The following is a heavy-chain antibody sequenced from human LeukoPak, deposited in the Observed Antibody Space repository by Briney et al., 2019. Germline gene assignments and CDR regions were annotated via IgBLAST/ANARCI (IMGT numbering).Heavy chain of an antibody. D-gene: IGHD5-24*01. J-gene: IGHJ4*02. CDR1: GGSFSGYY. V-gene: IGHV3-9*01. CDR2: ISWNSGSI. Sequence: LSLTCAVYGGSFSGYYWSWIRQPPGKGLEWVSGISWNSGSIGYADSVKGRFTISRDNAKTSLYLQMNSLRAEDTALYYCAKDLGPGSMATSPGFDYWGQGTLVTVSS. CDR3: AKDLGPGSMATSPGFDY.